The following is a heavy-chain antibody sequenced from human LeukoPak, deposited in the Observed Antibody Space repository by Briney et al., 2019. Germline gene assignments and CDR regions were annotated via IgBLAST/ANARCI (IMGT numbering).Heavy chain of an antibody. V-gene: IGHV3-23*01. CDR2: ISGSGGSA. CDR3: AKSMGRGVIITNFDY. J-gene: IGHJ4*02. D-gene: IGHD3-10*01. CDR1: GFTFSSYA. Sequence: GGSLRLSCAASGFTFSSYAMSWVRQAPGKGLEWVSAISGSGGSAYYADSVKGRFTISRDNSKNTLYLQMNSLRAEDTAVYYCAKSMGRGVIITNFDYWGQGTLVTVSS.